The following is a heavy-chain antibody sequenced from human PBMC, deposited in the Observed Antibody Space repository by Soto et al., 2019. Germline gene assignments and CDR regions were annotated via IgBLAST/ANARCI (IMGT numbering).Heavy chain of an antibody. CDR1: GGSVRGSY. Sequence: PSETLSLTCAVYGGSVRGSYWSWIRQPPGKGLEWIGEINHSGSTNYNPSLKSRVTISVDTSKNQFSLKLNSMTAADTAVYYCARHNYGSGSTYFDYWGQGTLVTVS. V-gene: IGHV4-34*01. D-gene: IGHD3-10*01. CDR2: INHSGST. J-gene: IGHJ4*02. CDR3: ARHNYGSGSTYFDY.